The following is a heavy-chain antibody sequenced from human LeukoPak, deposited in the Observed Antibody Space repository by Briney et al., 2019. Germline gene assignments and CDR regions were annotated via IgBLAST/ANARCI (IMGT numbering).Heavy chain of an antibody. CDR3: ARSARDYDFWQHLYYYYMDV. CDR1: GGSFSGFN. D-gene: IGHD3-3*01. CDR2: IKQDGSEE. J-gene: IGHJ6*03. Sequence: ETLSLTCAVYGGSFSGFNWSWIRQPPGKGREWVANIKQDGSEEYYVDSVKGRFTISRDNAKNSLYLQMNSLRAEDTAMYYCARSARDYDFWQHLYYYYMDVWGKGTTVTVSS. V-gene: IGHV3-7*01.